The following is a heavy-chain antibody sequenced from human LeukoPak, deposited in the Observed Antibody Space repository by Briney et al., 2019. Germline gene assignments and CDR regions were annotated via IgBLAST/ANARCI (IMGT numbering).Heavy chain of an antibody. V-gene: IGHV1-2*02. J-gene: IGHJ4*02. CDR1: GYTFTGYY. Sequence: ASVKVSCKASGYTFTGYYMHWVRQAPGQGLEWMGWMNPNSGGTSYAQKFQGRVTMTRDTSISTAYMEPSRLRFDDTAVYYCARNKEGKSLDYWGQGTLVTVSS. CDR2: MNPNSGGT. CDR3: ARNKEGKSLDY.